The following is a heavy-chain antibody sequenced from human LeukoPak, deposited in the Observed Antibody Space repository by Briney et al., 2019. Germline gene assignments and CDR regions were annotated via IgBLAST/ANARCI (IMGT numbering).Heavy chain of an antibody. CDR1: GFTFGNHA. Sequence: GGSLRLSCTASGFTFGNHAMSWVRQAPGKGLEWVSLIFSNGDTHYADSVKGRFTISRDTSKNTVSLQMNSLRVEDTAMYYCTRDQMNYWGQGTLVTVSS. CDR3: TRDQMNY. J-gene: IGHJ4*02. V-gene: IGHV3-53*01. D-gene: IGHD5-24*01. CDR2: IFSNGDT.